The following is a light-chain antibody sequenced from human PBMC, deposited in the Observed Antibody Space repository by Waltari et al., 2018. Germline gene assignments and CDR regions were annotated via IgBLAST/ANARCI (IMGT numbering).Light chain of an antibody. CDR1: QSVSSN. Sequence: EIVMTQSPATLSVSPGERATLSCRASQSVSSNLAWYQQKPGQAPRLLIYGASTRATGIPARFSGSGSGTEFTLTISNLKSEDFAVYYCQQYNNWPPYTFGQGTKLEIK. CDR2: GAS. V-gene: IGKV3-15*01. CDR3: QQYNNWPPYT. J-gene: IGKJ2*01.